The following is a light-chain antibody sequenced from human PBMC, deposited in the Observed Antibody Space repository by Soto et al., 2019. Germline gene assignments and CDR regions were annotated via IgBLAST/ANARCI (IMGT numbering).Light chain of an antibody. Sequence: DLQMAQSPSSLSASVGDTVTITCRASQSISNHLNWYQQKAGKAPQLLIFSASSLQSGVPSRFSGSGSGTDFTLTISSLQPEDFALYYCQQSHIIPHTFGGGTKVEI. CDR2: SAS. CDR3: QQSHIIPHT. V-gene: IGKV1-39*01. J-gene: IGKJ4*01. CDR1: QSISNH.